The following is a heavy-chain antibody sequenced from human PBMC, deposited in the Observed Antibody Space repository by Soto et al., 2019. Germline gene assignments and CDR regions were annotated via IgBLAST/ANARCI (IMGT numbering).Heavy chain of an antibody. J-gene: IGHJ2*01. CDR1: GGSISSGGYY. CDR3: AGATSDTVGPSSGWYFDL. V-gene: IGHV4-31*03. CDR2: IYYSGST. Sequence: QMQMQESGPGLVKPSQTLSLTCTVSGGSISSGGYYWSWICQHPGKGLEWFGYIYYSGSTYYNPSLERRVTIAFDTSMTQCSPKLSSVTAADTAVYYCAGATSDTVGPSSGWYFDLWGLGTLVTVSS. D-gene: IGHD1-26*01.